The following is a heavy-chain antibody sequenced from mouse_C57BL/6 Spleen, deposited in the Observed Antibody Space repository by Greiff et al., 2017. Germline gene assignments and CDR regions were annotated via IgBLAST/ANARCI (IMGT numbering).Heavy chain of an antibody. D-gene: IGHD2-4*01. J-gene: IGHJ2*01. V-gene: IGHV1-53*01. Sequence: QVQLQQPGTELVKPGASVKLSCKASGYTFTSYWMHWVKQRPGQGLEWIGNINPSNGGTNYNEKFKSKATLTVDKSSSTAYMPLSSLTSEDSAVYYCAREFPDYLYYFDYWGQGTTLTVSS. CDR1: GYTFTSYW. CDR2: INPSNGGT. CDR3: AREFPDYLYYFDY.